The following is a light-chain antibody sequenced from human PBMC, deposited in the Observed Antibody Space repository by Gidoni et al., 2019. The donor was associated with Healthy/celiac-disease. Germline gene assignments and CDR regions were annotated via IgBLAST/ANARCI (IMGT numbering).Light chain of an antibody. CDR3: QQSSNWSVT. CDR2: DAS. Sequence: ELVLTQSPATLSLSPGERATLSCRASQSVSSYLAWSQQKPGQDPRLLIYDASNRATGIPARFSGSGSGTDFTLTISSLESEDFAVYYCQQSSNWSVTFGQGTKVEIK. J-gene: IGKJ1*01. V-gene: IGKV3-11*01. CDR1: QSVSSY.